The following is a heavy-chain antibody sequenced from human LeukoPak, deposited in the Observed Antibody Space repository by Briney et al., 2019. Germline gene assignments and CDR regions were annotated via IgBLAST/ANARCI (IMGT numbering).Heavy chain of an antibody. J-gene: IGHJ4*02. CDR1: GYTFTSYA. V-gene: IGHV7-4-1*02. Sequence: ASVKVSCKASGYTFTSYAMNWVRQAPGQGLEWMGWINTNTGNPTYAQGFTGRFVFSLDTSVSTAYLQISSLKAEDTAVYYCAREGREMATIGPSPLFDYWGQGTLVTVSS. CDR3: AREGREMATIGPSPLFDY. CDR2: INTNTGNP. D-gene: IGHD5-24*01.